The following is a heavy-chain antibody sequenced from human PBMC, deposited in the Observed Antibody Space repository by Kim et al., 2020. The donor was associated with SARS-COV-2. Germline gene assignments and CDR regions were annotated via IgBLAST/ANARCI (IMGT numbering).Heavy chain of an antibody. Sequence: KSRVTISVDTSKNQFSLKLSSVTAADTAVYYCARIRYSSGWYGYYYGMDVWGQGTTVTVSS. CDR3: ARIRYSSGWYGYYYGMDV. J-gene: IGHJ6*02. V-gene: IGHV4-59*01. D-gene: IGHD6-19*01.